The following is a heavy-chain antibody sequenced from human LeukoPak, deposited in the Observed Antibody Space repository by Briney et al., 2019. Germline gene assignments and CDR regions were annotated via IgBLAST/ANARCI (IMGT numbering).Heavy chain of an antibody. D-gene: IGHD3-9*01. V-gene: IGHV7-4-1*02. J-gene: IGHJ5*02. Sequence: GASVKVSCKASGYTFTSYAMNWVRQAPGQGLEWMGWINTNTGNPTYAQGFTGRFVFSLDTSVSTAYLQISSLKAEDTAVYYCARGSILRYFDSNWFDPWGQGTLVTVSS. CDR3: ARGSILRYFDSNWFDP. CDR1: GYTFTSYA. CDR2: INTNTGNP.